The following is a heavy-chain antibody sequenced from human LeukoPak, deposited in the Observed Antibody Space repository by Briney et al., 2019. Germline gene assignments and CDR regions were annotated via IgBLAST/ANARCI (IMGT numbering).Heavy chain of an antibody. D-gene: IGHD3-22*01. CDR1: GGSISSSNW. Sequence: PSETLSLTCAVSGGSISSSNWWSWVRQPPGKGLEWIGSIYHSGSTYYNPSLKSRVTISVDKSKNHFSLKLSSVTAADTAVYYCARGAYYYDSSGYYLDAFDIWGQGTMVTVSS. J-gene: IGHJ3*02. CDR2: IYHSGST. CDR3: ARGAYYYDSSGYYLDAFDI. V-gene: IGHV4-4*02.